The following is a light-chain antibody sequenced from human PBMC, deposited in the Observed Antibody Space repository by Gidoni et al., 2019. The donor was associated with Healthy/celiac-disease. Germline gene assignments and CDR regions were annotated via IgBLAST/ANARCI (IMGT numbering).Light chain of an antibody. CDR1: SSYVGGYNY. CDR3: SSYTSSSTLV. Sequence: QSALTQPASVSGSPGPSITISCTGTSSYVGGYNYVSWYQQHPGKAPNLMIYDVSNRPSGVSNRFSGSKSGNTASLTISGLQAEDEADYYCSSYTSSSTLVFGGGTKLTVL. V-gene: IGLV2-14*01. J-gene: IGLJ2*01. CDR2: DVS.